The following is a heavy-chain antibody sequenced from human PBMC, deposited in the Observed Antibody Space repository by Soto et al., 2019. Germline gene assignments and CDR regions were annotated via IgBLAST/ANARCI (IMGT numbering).Heavy chain of an antibody. V-gene: IGHV4-31*03. CDR2: IYYSGST. CDR3: ARGVNYYDSSGSSWFDP. D-gene: IGHD3-22*01. J-gene: IGHJ5*02. Sequence: SETLSLTCTGSGGSISSGGYYWSWIHQHPGKGLEWIGYIYYSGSTYYNPSLKSRVTISVDTSKNQFSLKLNSVTAADTAVYYCARGVNYYDSSGSSWFDPWGQGALVTVS. CDR1: GGSISSGGYY.